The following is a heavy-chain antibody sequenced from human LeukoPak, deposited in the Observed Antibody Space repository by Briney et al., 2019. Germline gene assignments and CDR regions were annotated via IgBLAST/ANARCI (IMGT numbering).Heavy chain of an antibody. CDR2: ISYDGSNK. J-gene: IGHJ4*02. Sequence: GGSLRLSCAASGFTFSSYAMHWVRQAPGEGLEWVAVISYDGSNKYYADSVKGRFTISRDNSKNTLYLQMNSLRAEDTAVYYCARGEAYYYDSSGYSWGQGTLVTVSS. V-gene: IGHV3-30*04. D-gene: IGHD3-22*01. CDR1: GFTFSSYA. CDR3: ARGEAYYYDSSGYS.